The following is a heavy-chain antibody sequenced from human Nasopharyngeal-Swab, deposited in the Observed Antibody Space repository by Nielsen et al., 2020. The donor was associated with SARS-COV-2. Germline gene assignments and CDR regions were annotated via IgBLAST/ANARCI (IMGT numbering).Heavy chain of an antibody. J-gene: IGHJ6*02. Sequence: WIGRCPGKGLGWVSAISINGGSIYYADSVKGRFTISRDNSKNTLYLQMSSLRAEDTAVYYCEKFLAGSGDNYYYGIDAWGQGTPVTVSS. D-gene: IGHD6-19*01. CDR2: ISINGGSI. V-gene: IGHV3-64D*08. CDR3: EKFLAGSGDNYYYGIDA.